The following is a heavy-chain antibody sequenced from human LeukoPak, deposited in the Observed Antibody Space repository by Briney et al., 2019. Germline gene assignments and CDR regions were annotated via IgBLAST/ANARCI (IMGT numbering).Heavy chain of an antibody. CDR2: IIPIFGTA. J-gene: IGHJ4*02. Sequence: SVKVSCKASGGTFSSYAISWVRQAPGQGLEWMGGIIPIFGTANYAQKFQGRVTITTDESTSTAYVELSSLRSEDTAVYYCARGLQGYSSSFFNYWGQGTLVTVSS. V-gene: IGHV1-69*05. CDR1: GGTFSSYA. D-gene: IGHD6-13*01. CDR3: ARGLQGYSSSFFNY.